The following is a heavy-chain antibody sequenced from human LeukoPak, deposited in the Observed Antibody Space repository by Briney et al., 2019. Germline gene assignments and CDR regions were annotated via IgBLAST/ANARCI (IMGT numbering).Heavy chain of an antibody. Sequence: PGGSLRLSCAASGFTFSSYAMSWVRQAPGKGLEWVSAITGSGGSTYYADSVKGRFTISRDNSKNTLYLQMNSLRAEDTAVYYCVAAAGVLVTLDYWGQGTLVIVSS. D-gene: IGHD6-13*01. CDR3: VAAAGVLVTLDY. V-gene: IGHV3-23*01. CDR2: ITGSGGST. CDR1: GFTFSSYA. J-gene: IGHJ4*02.